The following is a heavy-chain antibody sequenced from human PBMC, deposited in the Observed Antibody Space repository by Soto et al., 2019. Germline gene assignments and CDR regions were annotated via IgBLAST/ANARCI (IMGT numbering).Heavy chain of an antibody. D-gene: IGHD1-1*01. J-gene: IGHJ6*02. CDR1: GDTFDTFA. Sequence: QVQLVQSGAEVLKPGSSVKLSCKTSGDTFDTFAISWVRQAPGQGLEWMGGIIPIFRTPDYTQKFQGRVTITADVATSTAYMELSSLRSEDTAVYYCARDKGRGQLGGNYYYALTSGAKGPRSPSP. CDR3: ARDKGRGQLGGNYYYALTS. V-gene: IGHV1-69*12. CDR2: IIPIFRTP.